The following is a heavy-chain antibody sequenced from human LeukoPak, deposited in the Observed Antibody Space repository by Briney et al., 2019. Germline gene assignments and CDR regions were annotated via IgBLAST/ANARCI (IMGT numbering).Heavy chain of an antibody. CDR3: AGEMDYYDSGGYYLQWFDP. D-gene: IGHD3-22*01. CDR2: IYYSGST. CDR1: GGSISSGGYY. J-gene: IGHJ5*02. V-gene: IGHV4-31*03. Sequence: SETLSLTCTVSGGSISSGGYYWSWIRQHPGKGLEWIGYIYYSGSTSYNPSLKSRVSISFDTSKNQFFLKLSSVTAADTAVYYCAGEMDYYDSGGYYLQWFDPWGQGTLVTVSS.